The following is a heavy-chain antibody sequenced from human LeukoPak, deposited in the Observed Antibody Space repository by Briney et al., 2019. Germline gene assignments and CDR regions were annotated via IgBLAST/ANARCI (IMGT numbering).Heavy chain of an antibody. CDR2: INHSGST. J-gene: IGHJ4*02. D-gene: IGHD3-10*01. CDR3: ARRGVTTIDY. V-gene: IGHV4-34*01. Sequence: SETLSLTRAVYGGSFSGYYWNWIRQPPGKGLEWIGEINHSGSTNYNPSLKSRVTISVDTSKNQFSLKLSSVTAADTAVYYCARRGVTTIDYWGQGTLVTVSS. CDR1: GGSFSGYY.